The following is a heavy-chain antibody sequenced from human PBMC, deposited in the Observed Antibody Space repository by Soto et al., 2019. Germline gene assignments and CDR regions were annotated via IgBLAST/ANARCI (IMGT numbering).Heavy chain of an antibody. V-gene: IGHV3-33*08. CDR1: GFTFSSYA. CDR2: IWYDGSNK. CDR3: ARAGYSYGTGAFDI. D-gene: IGHD5-18*01. J-gene: IGHJ3*02. Sequence: GGSLRLSCAASGFTFSSYAMSWVRQAPGKGLEWVAVIWYDGSNKYYADSVKGRFTVSRDNSKNTLYLQMNSLRAEDTAVYYCARAGYSYGTGAFDIWGQGTMVTVSS.